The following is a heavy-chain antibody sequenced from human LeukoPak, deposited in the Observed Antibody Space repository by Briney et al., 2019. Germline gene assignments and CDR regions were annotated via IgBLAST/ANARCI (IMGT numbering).Heavy chain of an antibody. CDR3: AKVYDSIVVVPAAIA. CDR2: ISGSGGST. V-gene: IGHV3-23*01. D-gene: IGHD2-2*01. CDR1: GFTFSNYA. Sequence: GGSLRLSCAASGFTFSNYAMPWVRQAPGKGLEWVSAISGSGGSTYYADSVKGRFTISRDNSKNTLYLQMNSLRAEDTAVYYCAKVYDSIVVVPAAIAWGQGTLVTVSS. J-gene: IGHJ5*02.